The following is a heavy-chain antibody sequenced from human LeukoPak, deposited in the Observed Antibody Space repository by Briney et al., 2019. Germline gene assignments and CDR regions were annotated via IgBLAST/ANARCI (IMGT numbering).Heavy chain of an antibody. CDR1: AGSVSDSY. J-gene: IGHJ3*02. D-gene: IGHD3-16*01. Sequence: PSETLSLTCAVYAGSVSDSYWSWIRQPPGKGLEWDGEINHSGSTDYNPSLKSRVAISVDTSKNQFSLKLTSVTAADTAVYYCARFRGGGRPPAFDIWGLGTMVTVSS. CDR3: ARFRGGGRPPAFDI. V-gene: IGHV4-34*01. CDR2: INHSGST.